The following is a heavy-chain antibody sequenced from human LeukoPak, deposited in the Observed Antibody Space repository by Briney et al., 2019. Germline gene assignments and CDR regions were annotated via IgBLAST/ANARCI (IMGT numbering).Heavy chain of an antibody. J-gene: IGHJ4*02. Sequence: GGSLRLSCSASGFTFSSYAMHWVRQAPGKGLEYVSGVSSNGGSTYYADSVRGRFTISRDNAKNTLYLQMSSLRDEDTAVYYCVKGARGYSSGWSAPYFDYWGQGTLVTVSS. V-gene: IGHV3-64D*06. CDR1: GFTFSSYA. D-gene: IGHD6-13*01. CDR3: VKGARGYSSGWSAPYFDY. CDR2: VSSNGGST.